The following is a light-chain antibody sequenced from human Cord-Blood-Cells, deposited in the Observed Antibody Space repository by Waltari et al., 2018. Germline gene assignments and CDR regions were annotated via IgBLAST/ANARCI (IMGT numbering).Light chain of an antibody. V-gene: IGKV3-11*01. CDR2: DAS. CDR1: QSVSSY. Sequence: EIVLTQPPATLSLSPGERATLSCRASQSVSSYLAWYQQKPGQAPRLPIYDASNRATGIPARFSGSGSWTDFTLTISSLEPEDFAVYYCQQRSNWPITFGQGTRLEIK. CDR3: QQRSNWPIT. J-gene: IGKJ5*01.